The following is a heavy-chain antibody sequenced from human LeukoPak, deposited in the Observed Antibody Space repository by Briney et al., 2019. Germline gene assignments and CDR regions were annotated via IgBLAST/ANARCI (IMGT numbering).Heavy chain of an antibody. CDR2: INPNSGGT. V-gene: IGHV1-2*06. CDR1: GYTFTSYG. J-gene: IGHJ4*02. Sequence: ASVKVSCKASGYTFTSYGISWVRQAPGQGLEWMGRINPNSGGTNYAQKFQGRVTMTRDTSISTAYMELSRLRSDDTAVYYCAREPASYSSSWYSGDYWGQGTLVTVSS. D-gene: IGHD6-13*01. CDR3: AREPASYSSSWYSGDY.